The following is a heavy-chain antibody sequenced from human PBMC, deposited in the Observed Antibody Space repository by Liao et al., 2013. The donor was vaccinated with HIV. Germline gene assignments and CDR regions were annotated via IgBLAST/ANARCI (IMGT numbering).Heavy chain of an antibody. D-gene: IGHD1-1*01. Sequence: QVQLQGSGSGLVKPSETLSLTCTVSGGSISNSYWGWIRQPPGKGLEWIGTIYYSGNTYYNPSLESRVTISLDTSKNQFSLKLRSVTASDTAVYFCAREGWNQRGFYYYYHMDVWGKGTSVSVSS. J-gene: IGHJ6*03. V-gene: IGHV4-39*02. CDR3: AREGWNQRGFYYYYHMDV. CDR1: GGSISNSY. CDR2: IYYSGNT.